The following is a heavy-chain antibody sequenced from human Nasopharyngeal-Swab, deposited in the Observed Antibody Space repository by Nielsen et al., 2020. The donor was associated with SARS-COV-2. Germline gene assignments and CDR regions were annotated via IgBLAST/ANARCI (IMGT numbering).Heavy chain of an antibody. D-gene: IGHD6-6*01. Sequence: GGSLRLSCAASGFTFDDYTMHWVRQAPGKGLEWVSFISWDGGSTYYADSAKGRFTISRDNSKNSLYLQMNSLRTEDTALYYCAKDMGVAALDYWGQGTLVTVSS. CDR2: ISWDGGST. CDR3: AKDMGVAALDY. V-gene: IGHV3-43*01. J-gene: IGHJ4*02. CDR1: GFTFDDYT.